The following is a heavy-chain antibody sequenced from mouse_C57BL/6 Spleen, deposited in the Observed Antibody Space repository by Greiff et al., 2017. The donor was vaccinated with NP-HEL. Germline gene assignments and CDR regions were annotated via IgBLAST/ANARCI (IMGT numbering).Heavy chain of an antibody. Sequence: QVQLQQSGAELVRPGASVTLSCKASGYTFTDYEMHWVKQTPVHGLEWIGAIDPETGGTAYNQKFKGKAILTADKSSSTAYMELRSLTSEDSAVYYCTRWIYGYDGEDAMDYWGKGTSVTVSS. CDR3: TRWIYGYDGEDAMDY. CDR1: GYTFTDYE. J-gene: IGHJ4*01. V-gene: IGHV1-15*01. D-gene: IGHD2-2*01. CDR2: IDPETGGT.